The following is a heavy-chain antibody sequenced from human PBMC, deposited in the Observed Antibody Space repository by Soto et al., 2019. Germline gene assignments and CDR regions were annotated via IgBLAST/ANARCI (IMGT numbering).Heavy chain of an antibody. D-gene: IGHD2-21*02. CDR3: ARDREVYCGGDGCYYYGMDV. J-gene: IGHJ6*02. CDR1: GGSISSGGYY. V-gene: IGHV4-31*03. CDR2: IYYSGST. Sequence: SETLSLTCTVSGGSISSGGYYWSWIRQHPGKGLEWIGYIYYSGSTYYNPSLKSRVTISVDTSKNQFSLKLSSVTAADTAVYYCARDREVYCGGDGCYYYGMDVWGQGTTVTVSS.